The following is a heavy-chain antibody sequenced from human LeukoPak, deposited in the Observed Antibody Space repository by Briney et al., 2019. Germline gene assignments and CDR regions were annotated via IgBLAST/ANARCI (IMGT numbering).Heavy chain of an antibody. CDR3: AKGPLLVIQYPYYFDY. CDR2: ISGSGGST. J-gene: IGHJ4*02. V-gene: IGHV3-23*01. CDR1: GFTFSSYA. Sequence: GGSLRLPCAASGFTFSSYAMSWVRQAPGKGLEWVSAISGSGGSTYYADSVKGRFTISRDNSKNTLYLQMNSLRAEDTAVYYCAKGPLLVIQYPYYFDYWGQGTLVTVSS. D-gene: IGHD3-9*01.